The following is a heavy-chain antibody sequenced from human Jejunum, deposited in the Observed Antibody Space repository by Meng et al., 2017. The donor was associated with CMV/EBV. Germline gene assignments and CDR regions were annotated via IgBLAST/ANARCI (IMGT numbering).Heavy chain of an antibody. V-gene: IGHV3-15*01. J-gene: IGHJ4*02. CDR3: TTDPFSGAWSQEGY. CDR1: TLSSAW. Sequence: TLSSAWMSWDSQAPGKGSERVGRIKSKSDGGTTDYAAPMKGRFFISRDDSKNTRSLQMNSLQIEDTAVYYCTTDPFSGAWSQEGYWGQGTRVTVSS. D-gene: IGHD6-19*01. CDR2: IKSKSDGGTT.